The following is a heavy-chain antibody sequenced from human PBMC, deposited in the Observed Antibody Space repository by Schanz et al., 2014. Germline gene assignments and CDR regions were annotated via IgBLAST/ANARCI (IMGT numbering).Heavy chain of an antibody. CDR1: GGSIRSGTYY. D-gene: IGHD1-1*01. Sequence: QVQLQESGPGLVKPSQTLSLTCTVSGGSIRSGTYYWSWIRQPAGKALEWVGRVFPNGITNYNPARKSRVTISLDTSNNQFSLARTSLTAADTAVYYCARDTTWRLDLWGRGTLVTVSS. CDR3: ARDTTWRLDL. CDR2: VFPNGIT. J-gene: IGHJ2*01. V-gene: IGHV4-61*02.